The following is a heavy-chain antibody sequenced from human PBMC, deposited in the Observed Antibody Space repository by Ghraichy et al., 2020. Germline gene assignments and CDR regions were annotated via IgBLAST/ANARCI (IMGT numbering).Heavy chain of an antibody. CDR2: ISSDGSST. V-gene: IGHV3-74*01. D-gene: IGHD6-19*01. Sequence: GGSLRLSCAASGFTFSSYWMHWVRQAPGKGLVWVSRISSDGSSTSYADSVQGRFTISRDNAKNTLYLQMNSLRAEDTAVYYCARDGAAVADYWGQGTLVTVSS. J-gene: IGHJ4*02. CDR3: ARDGAAVADY. CDR1: GFTFSSYW.